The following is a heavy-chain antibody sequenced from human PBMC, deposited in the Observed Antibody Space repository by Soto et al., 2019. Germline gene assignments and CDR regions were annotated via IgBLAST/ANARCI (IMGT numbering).Heavy chain of an antibody. Sequence: QVQLVQSGAEVKKPGSSVKVSCKASGDNFSSYAISWVRQAPGQGLEWMGGIIPIFGTANYAQKFQGRVTITADESTSTAYMELSSLRSEDTAVYYCARLALSSYFDYWGQGTLVTVSS. V-gene: IGHV1-69*01. D-gene: IGHD6-13*01. CDR3: ARLALSSYFDY. J-gene: IGHJ4*02. CDR2: IIPIFGTA. CDR1: GDNFSSYA.